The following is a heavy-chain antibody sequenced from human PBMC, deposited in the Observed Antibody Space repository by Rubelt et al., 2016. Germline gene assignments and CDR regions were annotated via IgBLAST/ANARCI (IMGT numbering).Heavy chain of an antibody. D-gene: IGHD3-10*01. V-gene: IGHV3-21*01. CDR3: ARGITMVRGVRNYYYYGMDV. Sequence: EVQLVESGGGLVQPGGSLRLSCAASGFTFSSYSMNWVRQAPGKGLEWVSSLSSSSSYIYYADSVKGRFTISRAKAKNSPYLQMNSLRAEDTAVYYCARGITMVRGVRNYYYYGMDVWGQGTTVTVSS. CDR1: GFTFSSYS. CDR2: LSSSSSYI. J-gene: IGHJ6*02.